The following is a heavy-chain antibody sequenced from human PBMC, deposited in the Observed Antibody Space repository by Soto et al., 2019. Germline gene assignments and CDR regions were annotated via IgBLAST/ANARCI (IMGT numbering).Heavy chain of an antibody. D-gene: IGHD3-3*01. Sequence: SVKVSCTASGGTFISYTISWVRQAPGQGLEWMGRIIHILGIANYPQKFQGRGTVNADRSTSTGYLQLRSLRSRDTDVYYCERGSRCLERVWAPDVGYWG. CDR2: IIHILGIA. V-gene: IGHV1-69*02. CDR1: GGTFISYT. CDR3: ERGSRCLERVWAPDVGY. J-gene: IGHJ4*01.